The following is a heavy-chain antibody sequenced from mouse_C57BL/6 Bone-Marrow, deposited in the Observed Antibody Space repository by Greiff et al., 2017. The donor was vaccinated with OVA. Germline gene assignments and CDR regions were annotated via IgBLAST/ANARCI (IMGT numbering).Heavy chain of an antibody. V-gene: IGHV2-5*01. CDR3: GGGLRGYAMDY. D-gene: IGHD3-1*01. Sequence: VQLVESGPGLVQPSQSLSITCTVSGFSLTSYGVHWVRQSPGKGLEWLGEIWSGGSTDYNAAFMSRLSITKDNSKSQVFFKMNSLQADDTAIYYCGGGLRGYAMDYWGQGTSVTVSS. J-gene: IGHJ4*01. CDR2: IWSGGST. CDR1: GFSLTSYG.